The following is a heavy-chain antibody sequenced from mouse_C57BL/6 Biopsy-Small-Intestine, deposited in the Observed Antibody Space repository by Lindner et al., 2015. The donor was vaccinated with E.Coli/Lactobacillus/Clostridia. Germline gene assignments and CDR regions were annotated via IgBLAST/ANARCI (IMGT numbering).Heavy chain of an antibody. J-gene: IGHJ2*01. D-gene: IGHD4-1*01. CDR1: GNTFTGYW. V-gene: IGHV1-9*01. CDR3: VCNWDHYFDY. Sequence: VQLQESGAELMKPGASVRLSCKATGNTFTGYWIEWVKQRPGHGLEWIGEILPGSGYTNYNEKFKGKATFTADTSSNTAYMQLSSLTTEDSAIYYRVCNWDHYFDYWGQGTTLTVSS. CDR2: ILPGSGYT.